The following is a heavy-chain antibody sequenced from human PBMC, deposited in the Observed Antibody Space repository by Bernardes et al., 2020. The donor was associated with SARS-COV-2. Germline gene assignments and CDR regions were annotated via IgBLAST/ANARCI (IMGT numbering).Heavy chain of an antibody. J-gene: IGHJ6*02. Sequence: GGSLRLSCAASGFTFSSYWMSWVRQAPGKGLEWVSAISGSGGSTYYADSVKGRFTISRDNSKNTLYLQMNSLRAEDTAVYYCAKDRVTVTTPDYYGMDVWGQGTTVTVSS. CDR1: GFTFSSYW. CDR3: AKDRVTVTTPDYYGMDV. D-gene: IGHD4-17*01. CDR2: ISGSGGST. V-gene: IGHV3-23*01.